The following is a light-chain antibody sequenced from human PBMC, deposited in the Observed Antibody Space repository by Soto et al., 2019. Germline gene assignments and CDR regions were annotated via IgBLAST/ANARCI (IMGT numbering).Light chain of an antibody. CDR2: GAS. CDR1: QDLSND. J-gene: IGKJ2*01. CDR3: QHYHDLPST. V-gene: IGKV1-33*01. Sequence: DIQMTQSPYSLSASVGARVTVACDASQDLSNDLNWYQQKPGKVPNLLIYGASNLKTGVPTRFNGRGYGIDFTFTISSLQPEDLATYYCQHYHDLPSTFGQGTKLDIK.